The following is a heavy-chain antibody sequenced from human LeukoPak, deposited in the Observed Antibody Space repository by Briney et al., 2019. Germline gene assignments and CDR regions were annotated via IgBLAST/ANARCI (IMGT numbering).Heavy chain of an antibody. D-gene: IGHD2-15*01. V-gene: IGHV1-69*13. Sequence: WASVKVSCKASGGTFSSYAISWVRQAPGQGLEWMGGIIPIFGTANYAQKFQGRVTITADESTSTAYMELSSLRSEDTAVYYCARGGTDIVVVVAAAAPYYHYYGMDVWGQGTTVTVSS. CDR1: GGTFSSYA. CDR2: IIPIFGTA. J-gene: IGHJ6*02. CDR3: ARGGTDIVVVVAAAAPYYHYYGMDV.